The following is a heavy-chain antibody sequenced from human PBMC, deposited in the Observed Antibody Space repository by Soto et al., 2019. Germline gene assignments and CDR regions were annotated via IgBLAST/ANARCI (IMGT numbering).Heavy chain of an antibody. CDR1: GGSISIGGYY. CDR2: IYYSGST. V-gene: IGHV4-31*03. J-gene: IGHJ6*02. Sequence: PSETLSLTCTVSGGSISIGGYYWIWIRQHPGKGLEWIGYIYYSGSTYYKPSLKSRVTIPLDTSKNQFSLNLSSVTAADTAVYYCARDGGYYTMDVWGQGTTVTVSS. CDR3: ARDGGYYTMDV. D-gene: IGHD3-10*01.